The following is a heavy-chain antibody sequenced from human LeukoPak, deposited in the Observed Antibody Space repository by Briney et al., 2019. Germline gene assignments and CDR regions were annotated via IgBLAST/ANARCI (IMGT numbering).Heavy chain of an antibody. CDR3: AKAWQADYYGMDV. V-gene: IGHV3-23*01. Sequence: GGSLTLSCAASGFIFSSHAMSWVRLAPGRGLEWVSVVSGSGSSTYYADSVKGRFTISRDNSKNTLYLQMNSLRAEDTALYYCAKAWQADYYGMDVWGQGTTVTVSS. D-gene: IGHD6-19*01. J-gene: IGHJ6*02. CDR2: VSGSGSST. CDR1: GFIFSSHA.